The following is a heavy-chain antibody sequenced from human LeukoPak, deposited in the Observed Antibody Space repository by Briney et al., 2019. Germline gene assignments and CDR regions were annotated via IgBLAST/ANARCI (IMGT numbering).Heavy chain of an antibody. CDR1: GSTFSSYA. V-gene: IGHV3-23*01. CDR2: ISGSGGST. J-gene: IGHJ4*02. Sequence: GGSLRLSCAASGSTFSSYAMSWVRQAPGKGLEWVSAISGSGGSTHYADSVKGRFTISRDNSKNTLYLQMNSLRAEDTAIYYCVREVPRFDYWGQGTLVTVSS. CDR3: VREVPRFDY. D-gene: IGHD1-26*01.